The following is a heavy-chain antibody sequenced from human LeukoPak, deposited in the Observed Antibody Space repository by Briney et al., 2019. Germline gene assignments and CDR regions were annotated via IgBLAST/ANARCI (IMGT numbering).Heavy chain of an antibody. J-gene: IGHJ4*02. V-gene: IGHV3-7*04. CDR2: IKQDGSKK. CDR3: TRVGYIDEGIDY. Sequence: ESGGSLRLSCVASGFPFSSYWMTWVRQAPGKGLEWVANIKQDGSKKSYVDSVKGRFTISRDNAKNPLYLQMNSLRAEDTAIYYCTRVGYIDEGIDYWGQGTLVTVSS. CDR1: GFPFSSYW. D-gene: IGHD5-24*01.